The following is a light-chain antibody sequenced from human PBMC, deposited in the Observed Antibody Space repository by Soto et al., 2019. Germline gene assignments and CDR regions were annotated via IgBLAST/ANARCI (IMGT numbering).Light chain of an antibody. V-gene: IGKV1-39*01. CDR1: QSISSY. Sequence: DIQMTQSPSSLSASVGDRVTITCRASQSISSYLNWYQQKPGKAPKLLIYAASSLHSRVPSRFSGSGAGTDFTLTISSLQPEDFATYYCQQSYSTRWTFGQGTK. CDR2: AAS. J-gene: IGKJ1*01. CDR3: QQSYSTRWT.